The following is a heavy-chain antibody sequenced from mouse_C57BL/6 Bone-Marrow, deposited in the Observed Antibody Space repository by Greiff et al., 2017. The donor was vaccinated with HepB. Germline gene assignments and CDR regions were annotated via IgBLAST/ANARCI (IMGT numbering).Heavy chain of an antibody. V-gene: IGHV9-3*02. CDR3: ARSDYVSSYGFAY. Sequence: QIQLVQSGPELKKPGETVKISCKASGYTFTNYGMNWVKQAPGKGLKWMGWINTNTGEPTYAEDFKGRFAFSLETSAGTAYLQINNLKNEDAATYLCARSDYVSSYGFAYWGQGTLVTVSA. CDR2: INTNTGEP. D-gene: IGHD1-1*01. J-gene: IGHJ3*01. CDR1: GYTFTNYG.